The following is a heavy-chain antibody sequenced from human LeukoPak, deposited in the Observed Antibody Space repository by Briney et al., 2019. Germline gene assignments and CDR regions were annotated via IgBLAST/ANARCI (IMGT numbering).Heavy chain of an antibody. CDR2: IYYSGST. CDR1: GGSISSSSYY. V-gene: IGHV4-39*06. D-gene: IGHD3-3*01. J-gene: IGHJ3*02. CDR3: ATTGGLRFLEWLPVKGDDAFDI. Sequence: SETLSLTCTVSGGSISSSSYYWGWIRQPPGKGLEWIGSIYYSGSTNYNPSLKSRVTISVDTSKNQFPLKLSSVTAADTAVYYCATTGGLRFLEWLPVKGDDAFDIWGQGTMVTVSS.